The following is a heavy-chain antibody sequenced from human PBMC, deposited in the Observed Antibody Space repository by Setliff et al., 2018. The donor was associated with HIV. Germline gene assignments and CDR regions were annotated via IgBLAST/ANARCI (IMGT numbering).Heavy chain of an antibody. D-gene: IGHD6-13*01. Sequence: GASVKVSCKASGGTFSSYAISWVRQAPGQGLEWMGGIIPILGIANYAQKFQGRVTITADKSTSTAYMELSSLRSEDTAVYYCARPLLQQLVLGINWFDPWGQGTLVTVSS. CDR2: IIPILGIA. V-gene: IGHV1-69*10. CDR1: GGTFSSYA. J-gene: IGHJ5*02. CDR3: ARPLLQQLVLGINWFDP.